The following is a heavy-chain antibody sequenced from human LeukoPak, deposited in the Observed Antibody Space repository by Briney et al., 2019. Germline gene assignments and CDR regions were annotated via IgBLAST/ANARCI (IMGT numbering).Heavy chain of an antibody. CDR3: ARGITAVDTVY. D-gene: IGHD6-13*01. Sequence: ASVKVSCKTSGYTFTGYYIHWVRQATGQGLEWMGWINPNTGGTNYAQKFQGRVTMTRDTSISTAYMDLGRLRSDDTAVYYCARGITAVDTVYWGQGTLVTVSS. CDR2: INPNTGGT. CDR1: GYTFTGYY. V-gene: IGHV1-2*02. J-gene: IGHJ4*02.